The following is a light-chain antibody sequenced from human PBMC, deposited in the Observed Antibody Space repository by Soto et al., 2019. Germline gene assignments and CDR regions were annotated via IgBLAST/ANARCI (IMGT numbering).Light chain of an antibody. CDR3: QHYNSYSEA. V-gene: IGKV1-5*01. CDR1: QSISRY. Sequence: DIQLTQSQSSLSASVGEGVTLTCRASQSISRYLNWYQQKPGKAPKLLIYAASSLLGGVPSRFSGSGSGTEFTLTISSLQPDDFATYYCQHYNSYSEAFGQGTKVDI. J-gene: IGKJ1*01. CDR2: AAS.